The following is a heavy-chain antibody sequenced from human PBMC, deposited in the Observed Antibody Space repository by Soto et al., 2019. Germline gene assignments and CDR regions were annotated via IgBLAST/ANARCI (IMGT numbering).Heavy chain of an antibody. V-gene: IGHV3-49*04. CDR3: TRDRYYFDY. J-gene: IGHJ4*02. CDR2: IRSKAYGGTT. CDR1: GFTFGDYA. Sequence: GGSLRLSCTASGFTFGDYAMSWVRQAPGKGLEWVGFIRSKAYGGTTEYAASVKGRFTTSRDDSKSIAYLQMNSLKTEDTAVYYCTRDRYYFDYWGQGTLVTVSS.